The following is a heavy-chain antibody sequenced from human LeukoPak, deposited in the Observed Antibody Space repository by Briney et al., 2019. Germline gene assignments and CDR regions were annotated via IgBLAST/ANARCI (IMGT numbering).Heavy chain of an antibody. CDR2: IRYDGSNK. J-gene: IGHJ5*02. V-gene: IGHV3-30*02. CDR3: LTSRITGTYNWFDP. CDR1: GFTFSSYG. D-gene: IGHD1-7*01. Sequence: QAGGSLRLSCAASGFTFSSYGMHWVRQAPGKGLEWVAFIRYDGSNKYYADSVKGRFTISRDNSKNTLYLQMNSLRAEEMAVYYCLTSRITGTYNWFDPWGQGTLVTVCS.